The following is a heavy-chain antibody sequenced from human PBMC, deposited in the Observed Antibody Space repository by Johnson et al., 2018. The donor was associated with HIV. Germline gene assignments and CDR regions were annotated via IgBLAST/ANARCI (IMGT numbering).Heavy chain of an antibody. J-gene: IGHJ3*02. CDR2: ISWNSGSI. D-gene: IGHD6-19*01. CDR3: ARDQSNGWNRGAFDI. CDR1: GFTFDDYA. V-gene: IGHV3-9*01. Sequence: VQLVESGGGLVQPGRSLRLSCAASGFTFDDYAMHWVRQAPGKGLEWVSGISWNSGSIGYADSVKGRFTISRDNSKNTLYLHMNSLRAEDTAVYYCARDQSNGWNRGAFDIWGQGTVVTVSS.